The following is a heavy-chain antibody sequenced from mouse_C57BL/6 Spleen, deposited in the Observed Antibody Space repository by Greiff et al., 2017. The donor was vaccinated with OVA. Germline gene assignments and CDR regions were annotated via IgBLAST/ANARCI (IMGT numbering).Heavy chain of an antibody. V-gene: IGHV1-55*01. D-gene: IGHD2-4*01. CDR2: IYPGSGST. CDR3: ARYYDYPLYAMDY. Sequence: QVQLKQPGAELVKPGASVKMSCKASGYTFTSYWITWVKQRPGQGLEWIGDIYPGSGSTNYNEQFKSKATLTVDTSSSTAYMQLSSLTSEDSAVYYCARYYDYPLYAMDYWGQGTSVTVSS. CDR1: GYTFTSYW. J-gene: IGHJ4*01.